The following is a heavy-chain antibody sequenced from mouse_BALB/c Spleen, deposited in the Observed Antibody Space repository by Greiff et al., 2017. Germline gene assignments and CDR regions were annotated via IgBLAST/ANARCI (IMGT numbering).Heavy chain of an antibody. CDR3: ARGTTVVIDY. V-gene: IGHV14-3*02. D-gene: IGHD1-1*01. J-gene: IGHJ2*01. CDR1: GFNIKDTY. Sequence: EVQLQQSGAELVKPGASVKLSCTASGFNIKDTYMHWVKQRPEQGLEWIGRIDPANGNTKYDPNFQGKATITADTSSNTAYLQLSSLTSEDTAVYYCARGTTVVIDYWGQGTTLTVSS. CDR2: IDPANGNT.